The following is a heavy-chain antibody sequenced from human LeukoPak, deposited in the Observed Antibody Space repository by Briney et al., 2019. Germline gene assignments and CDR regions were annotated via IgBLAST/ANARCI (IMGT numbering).Heavy chain of an antibody. CDR2: INPSGGST. V-gene: IGHV1-46*01. CDR3: ARDGRGFGELSN. D-gene: IGHD3-10*01. CDR1: GYTFTSYY. Sequence: ASVKVSCKASGYTFTSYYMHWVRQAPGQGLEWMGIINPSGGSTSYAQKFQGRVTLTRDTSTSTVYMELSSLRSEDTAVYYCARDGRGFGELSNWGQGTLVTVSS. J-gene: IGHJ4*02.